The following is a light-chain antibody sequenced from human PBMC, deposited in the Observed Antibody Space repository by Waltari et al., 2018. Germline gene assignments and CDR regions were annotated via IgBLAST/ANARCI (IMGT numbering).Light chain of an antibody. Sequence: QAVVTQEPSLTVSPGGTVPLTCGSSTGPVTSGNFPYWLQQKPGQAPRTLIYYSYIRHSWKPARFSPSLVGGKAVLTLSGAQAEDEAKYYCWLAYTGGIVVFGGGTGLAVL. CDR2: YSY. J-gene: IGLJ2*01. CDR1: TGPVTSGNF. CDR3: WLAYTGGIVV. V-gene: IGLV7-46*01.